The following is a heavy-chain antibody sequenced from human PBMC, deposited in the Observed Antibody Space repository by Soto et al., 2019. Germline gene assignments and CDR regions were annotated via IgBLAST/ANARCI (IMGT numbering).Heavy chain of an antibody. CDR1: GLTFSSYG. CDR2: ISYDGSNK. CDR3: AKDLGATVYYYYGMDV. J-gene: IGHJ6*02. D-gene: IGHD1-26*01. V-gene: IGHV3-30*18. Sequence: GGSLRLSCAASGLTFSSYGMHWVRQAPGKGLEWVAVISYDGSNKYYADSVKGRFTISRDNSKNTLYLQMNSLRAEDTAVYYCAKDLGATVYYYYGMDVWGQGTTVTVSS.